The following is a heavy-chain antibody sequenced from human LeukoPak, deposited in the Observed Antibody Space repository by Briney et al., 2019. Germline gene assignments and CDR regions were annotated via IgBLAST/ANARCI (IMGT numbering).Heavy chain of an antibody. CDR2: IRYDGSNK. CDR3: AKDRAVVVKGLEYYYYYYMDV. J-gene: IGHJ6*03. V-gene: IGHV3-30*02. CDR1: GFTLSSYG. Sequence: GGSLRLSCAASGFTLSSYGMHWVRQAPGKGLERVAFIRYDGSNKYYADSVKGRFTISRDNSKNTLYLQMNSLRAEDTAVYYCAKDRAVVVKGLEYYYYYYMDVWGKGTTVTVSS. D-gene: IGHD2-2*01.